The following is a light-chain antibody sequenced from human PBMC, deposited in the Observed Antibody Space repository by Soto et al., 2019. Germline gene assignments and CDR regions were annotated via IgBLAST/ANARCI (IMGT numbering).Light chain of an antibody. CDR3: QQRSNWPLLT. CDR1: QSVRRY. CDR2: DAS. Sequence: EIVLTQSPATLSLSPGERATLSCRASQSVRRYLAWYQQKPGQAPRLLIYDASNRATGIPARFSGSGSGTDFTLTISSLDPEDFAVYYCQQRSNWPLLTFGGGTRVEIK. J-gene: IGKJ4*01. V-gene: IGKV3-11*01.